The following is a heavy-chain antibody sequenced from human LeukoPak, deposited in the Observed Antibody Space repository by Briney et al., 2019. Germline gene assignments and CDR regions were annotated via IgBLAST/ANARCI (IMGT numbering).Heavy chain of an antibody. D-gene: IGHD3-10*01. Sequence: SETLSLTCAVSGGSISSGDYSWSWIRQPPGRGLEWIGYIYHSGSTYYNPPLKSRVTMSVDRSKNQLSLKLSSVTAAGTAVYYCARYILGVVRWFDPWGQGTLVTVSS. CDR1: GGSISSGDYS. CDR3: ARYILGVVRWFDP. CDR2: IYHSGST. J-gene: IGHJ5*02. V-gene: IGHV4-30-2*01.